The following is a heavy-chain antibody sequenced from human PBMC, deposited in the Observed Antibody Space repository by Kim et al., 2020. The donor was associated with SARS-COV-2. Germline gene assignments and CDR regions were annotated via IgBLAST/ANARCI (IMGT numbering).Heavy chain of an antibody. Sequence: SRYISYAAPGKGRFTISRDNAKNSLYLQMNSLRAEDTAEYYCARVSGSDYWGQGTLVTVSS. CDR3: ARVSGSDY. V-gene: IGHV3-21*01. CDR2: SRYI. J-gene: IGHJ4*02.